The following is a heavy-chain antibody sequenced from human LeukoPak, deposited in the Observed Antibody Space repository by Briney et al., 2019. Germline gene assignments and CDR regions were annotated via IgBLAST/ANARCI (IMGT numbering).Heavy chain of an antibody. D-gene: IGHD3-10*01. CDR1: VYTFTVLY. Sequence: LGPSVNVSCKTSVYTFTVLYKYCVPQAPGKGVEWRGCISAYSGCPNYAQKFKGRVTLTRETSLRSAHMEQSRLTSDDTAVYYCARGYETFGELVFEYWGQGTLVTVSS. J-gene: IGHJ4*02. CDR2: ISAYSGCP. V-gene: IGHV1-2*03. CDR3: ARGYETFGELVFEY.